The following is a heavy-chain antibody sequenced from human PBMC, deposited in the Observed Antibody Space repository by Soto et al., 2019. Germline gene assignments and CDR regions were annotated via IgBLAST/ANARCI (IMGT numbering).Heavy chain of an antibody. CDR1: GFTFSSYG. Sequence: GGSLRLSCAASGFTFSSYGMNWVRQAPGKGLEWVSYISSSSSTIYYADSVKGRFTISRDNSKNTLYLQMNSLRAEDTAVYYCARPLWRNDYNWGYFDLWGRGTLVTVSS. CDR3: ARPLWRNDYNWGYFDL. CDR2: ISSSSSTI. V-gene: IGHV3-48*04. D-gene: IGHD4-4*01. J-gene: IGHJ2*01.